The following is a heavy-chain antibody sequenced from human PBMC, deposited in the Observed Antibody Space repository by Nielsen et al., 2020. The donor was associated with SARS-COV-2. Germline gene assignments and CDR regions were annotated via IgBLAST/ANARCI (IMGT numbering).Heavy chain of an antibody. J-gene: IGHJ4*02. D-gene: IGHD5-24*01. CDR2: ISSGGYYI. CDR1: GFSFNRYT. Sequence: GESLKISCAASGFSFNRYTMNWVRQAPGKGLEWVSSISSGGYYIYYADSLRGRFTISRDNAKNSLYLQMNSLRAEDTAVYYCAREGRKLPLDYWGQGTLVTVSS. V-gene: IGHV3-21*04. CDR3: AREGRKLPLDY.